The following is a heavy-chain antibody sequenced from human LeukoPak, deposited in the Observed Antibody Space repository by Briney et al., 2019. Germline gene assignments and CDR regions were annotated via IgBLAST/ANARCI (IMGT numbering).Heavy chain of an antibody. D-gene: IGHD6-13*01. CDR2: IYYTGTT. V-gene: IGHV4-39*07. J-gene: IGHJ4*02. CDR3: AREEYSSDWYGHDS. Sequence: PSETLSLTCSVPGGSISNTNYYWAWIRQSPGRGLEWIGSIYYTGTTFDNPSLKSRVTLSVDTSKNQFSLRLTSVTAADTAFYYCAREEYSSDWYGHDSWGQGTLVTVSS. CDR1: GGSISNTNYY.